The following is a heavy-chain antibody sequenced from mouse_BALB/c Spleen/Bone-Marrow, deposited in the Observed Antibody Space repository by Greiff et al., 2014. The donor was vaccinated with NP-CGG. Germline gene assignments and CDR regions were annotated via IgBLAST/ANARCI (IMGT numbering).Heavy chain of an antibody. CDR1: GYTFTSYV. J-gene: IGHJ4*01. CDR2: IHPYNDGT. CDR3: ARPRNYRYDGDYAMDY. Sequence: EVQLQQSGPDLVKPGASVKMSCKASGYTFTSYVIHWVKQKPGQGLEWIGYIHPYNDGTRYNEKFKGKATLTSDKSSSTAYMELSSLTSEDSAVYYCARPRNYRYDGDYAMDYWGQGTSVTVSS. D-gene: IGHD2-14*01. V-gene: IGHV1-14*01.